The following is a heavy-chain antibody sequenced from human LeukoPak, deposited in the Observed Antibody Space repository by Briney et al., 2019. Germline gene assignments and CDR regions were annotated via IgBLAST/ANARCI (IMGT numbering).Heavy chain of an antibody. J-gene: IGHJ4*02. Sequence: SETLSLTCTVSDGSISTYYWSWIRQPAGKGLEWIGRIYTGGSTNYNPSLNSRVTMSVDTSKNQFSLKLSSVAAADTAVYYCAREGDYYDTSGYYYVRWFDYWGQGTLVTVSS. D-gene: IGHD3-22*01. CDR3: AREGDYYDTSGYYYVRWFDY. CDR1: DGSISTYY. CDR2: IYTGGST. V-gene: IGHV4-4*07.